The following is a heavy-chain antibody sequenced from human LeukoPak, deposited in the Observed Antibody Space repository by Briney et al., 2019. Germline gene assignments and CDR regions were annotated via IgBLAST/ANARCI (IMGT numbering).Heavy chain of an antibody. D-gene: IGHD6-19*01. Sequence: GGSLRLSCAASGFTFSSYWMSWVRQAPGKGLEWVANIKQDGSEKYYVDSVKGRFTISRDNAKNPLYLQMNSLRAEDTAVYYCASAGGYSSGYYYYYMDVWGKGTTVTISS. J-gene: IGHJ6*03. V-gene: IGHV3-7*01. CDR3: ASAGGYSSGYYYYYMDV. CDR1: GFTFSSYW. CDR2: IKQDGSEK.